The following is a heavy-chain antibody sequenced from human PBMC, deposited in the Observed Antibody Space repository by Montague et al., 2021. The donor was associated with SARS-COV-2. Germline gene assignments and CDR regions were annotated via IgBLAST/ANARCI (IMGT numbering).Heavy chain of an antibody. Sequence: CAISGDSVSSNIATWNWIRQSPSRGLEWLGRTYYRSKWYNDYAESVKSRITIDPDTSKHQFPLHLNSVTPEDTAVCYCARIPVGSKYYFDFWGQGTLVTVSS. CDR1: GDSVSSNIAT. D-gene: IGHD2-2*01. CDR2: TYYRSKWYN. CDR3: ARIPVGSKYYFDF. J-gene: IGHJ4*02. V-gene: IGHV6-1*01.